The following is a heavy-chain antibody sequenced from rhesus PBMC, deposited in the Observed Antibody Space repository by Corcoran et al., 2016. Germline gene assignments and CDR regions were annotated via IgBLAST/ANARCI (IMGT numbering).Heavy chain of an antibody. D-gene: IGHD3-28*01. J-gene: IGHJ4*01. CDR2: ISYSGST. V-gene: IGHV4-122*02. CDR1: GYSISSGYG. Sequence: QLQLQESGPGLVKPSETLSLTCAVSGYSISSGYGWSWIRQPPGKGLEWIGYISYSGSTSYNPSLKSRVTISRDTSKNQFSRKLSSVTAADTAVYYCVRDNYYDSGYFDYWGQGVLVTVSS. CDR3: VRDNYYDSGYFDY.